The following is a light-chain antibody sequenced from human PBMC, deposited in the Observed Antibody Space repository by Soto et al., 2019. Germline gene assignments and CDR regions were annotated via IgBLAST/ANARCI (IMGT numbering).Light chain of an antibody. CDR2: RAS. Sequence: RPTPETQSLSPGERGTLCCRASQDVLTNLAWYQQKPGQSPRLLIYRASTRATGVPARFSGSGSGTEFTLTISILQSEDFAVYYCQQYNNWPKMLGQGTKVDIK. CDR3: QQYNNWPKM. CDR1: QDVLTN. J-gene: IGKJ1*01. V-gene: IGKV3-15*01.